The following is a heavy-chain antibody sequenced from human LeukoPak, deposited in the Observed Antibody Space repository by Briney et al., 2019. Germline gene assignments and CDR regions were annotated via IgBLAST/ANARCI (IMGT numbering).Heavy chain of an antibody. J-gene: IGHJ4*02. V-gene: IGHV3-30*18. Sequence: GGSLRLSCAASGFTFSSYGMHWVRQAPGKGLEWVAVISYDGSNKYYADSVKGRFTISRDNSKNTPYLQMNSLRAEDTAVYYCAKDSHFEGYCSSTSCWAIDYWGQGTLVTVSS. CDR2: ISYDGSNK. D-gene: IGHD2-2*01. CDR3: AKDSHFEGYCSSTSCWAIDY. CDR1: GFTFSSYG.